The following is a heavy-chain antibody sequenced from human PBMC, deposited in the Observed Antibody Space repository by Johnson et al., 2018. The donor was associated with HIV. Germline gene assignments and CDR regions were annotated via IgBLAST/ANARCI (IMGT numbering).Heavy chain of an antibody. V-gene: IGHV3-15*01. CDR3: TTDWAFRYFDWLLHAAFDI. CDR2: INSKAEGGTT. D-gene: IGHD3-9*01. CDR1: GFTFTNAW. J-gene: IGHJ3*02. Sequence: VQLVESGGGLVKAGGSLRLSCAASGFTFTNAWMTWVRQAPGKGLEWVGRINSKAEGGTTDYAALVKGRFTISRVDSKNRLYLQMNILRTEDTAVYYCTTDWAFRYFDWLLHAAFDICGQWTMVTVSS.